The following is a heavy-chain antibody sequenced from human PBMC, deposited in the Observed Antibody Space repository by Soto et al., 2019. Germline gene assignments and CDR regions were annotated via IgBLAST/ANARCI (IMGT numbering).Heavy chain of an antibody. D-gene: IGHD3-22*01. CDR1: GFTCSKFG. CDR2: ISFDGTTN. Sequence: QVQLVESGGGVVQPGRSLRLSCAASGFTCSKFGMHWVRQAPCKGLEWLAGISFDGTTNYHADSVKGRFTVTRDNSKNTLHLQMNSLRDDDTAVDHCANDATKEYYYDRMGIGSPFDYWGQRTLVTVSS. V-gene: IGHV3-33*06. J-gene: IGHJ4*02. CDR3: ANDATKEYYYDRMGIGSPFDY.